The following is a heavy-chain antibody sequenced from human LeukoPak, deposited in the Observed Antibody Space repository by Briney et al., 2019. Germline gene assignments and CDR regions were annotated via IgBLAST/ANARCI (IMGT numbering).Heavy chain of an antibody. Sequence: PSETLSLTCTVSGGSISSSSYYWGWIRQPPGKGLEWIGSIYYSGSTYYNPSLKSRVTISVDTSKNQYSLKLSSVTAANTAVYYCASEAGPIDYWGQGTLVTVSS. J-gene: IGHJ4*02. CDR3: ASEAGPIDY. D-gene: IGHD6-19*01. V-gene: IGHV4-39*01. CDR2: IYYSGST. CDR1: GGSISSSSYY.